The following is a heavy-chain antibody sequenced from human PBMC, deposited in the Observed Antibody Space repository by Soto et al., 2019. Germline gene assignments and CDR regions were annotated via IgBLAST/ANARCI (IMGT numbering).Heavy chain of an antibody. CDR3: ARQLGHDYINNWFDP. D-gene: IGHD4-4*01. CDR1: GYSFTSYW. Sequence: PXASLKISCKGCGYSFTSYWIAWVRQMPGKGLEWMGIIYPGDSDARYSPSFQGQVTISVDKSISTAYLQWSSLKASETAIYYCARQLGHDYINNWFDPWGQGTLVTVSS. V-gene: IGHV5-51*01. CDR2: IYPGDSDA. J-gene: IGHJ5*02.